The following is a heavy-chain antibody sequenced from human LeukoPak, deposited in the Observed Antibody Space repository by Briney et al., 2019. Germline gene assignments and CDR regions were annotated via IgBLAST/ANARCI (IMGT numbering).Heavy chain of an antibody. CDR2: ISGSGGST. J-gene: IGHJ6*03. Sequence: GGSLRLSCAASGFTFSSYAMSWVRQAPGKGLEWVSAISGSGGSTYYADSVKGRFTISRDNAKNSLYLQMNSLRAEDTAVYYCARGGRLWFGELPYYYYMDVWGKGTTVTISS. CDR3: ARGGRLWFGELPYYYYMDV. CDR1: GFTFSSYA. V-gene: IGHV3-23*01. D-gene: IGHD3-10*01.